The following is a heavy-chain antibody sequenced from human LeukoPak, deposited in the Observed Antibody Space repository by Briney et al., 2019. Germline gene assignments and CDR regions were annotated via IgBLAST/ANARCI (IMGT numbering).Heavy chain of an antibody. CDR3: ARANNPYYDFWSGYRHDAFDI. CDR1: GFTFSSYS. V-gene: IGHV3-48*01. J-gene: IGHJ3*02. CDR2: ISSSSSTI. Sequence: GGSLRLSCAASGFTFSSYSMNWVRQAPGKGLEWVSYISSSSSTIYYADSVKGRFTISRDNAKNSLYLQMNSLRAEDTAVYYCARANNPYYDFWSGYRHDAFDIWGQGTMVTVSS. D-gene: IGHD3-3*01.